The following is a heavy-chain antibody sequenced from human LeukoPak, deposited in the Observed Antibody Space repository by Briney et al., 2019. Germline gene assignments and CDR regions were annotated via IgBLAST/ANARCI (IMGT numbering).Heavy chain of an antibody. V-gene: IGHV3-7*01. CDR3: ARDNGVVHGVYYMDV. CDR1: GFTFSNYW. J-gene: IGHJ6*03. CDR2: IKQDGSEK. D-gene: IGHD3-10*01. Sequence: GGSLRLSCAASGFTFSNYWMTWVRQAPGKGLEWVADIKQDGSEKSYVKSVRGRFTVSRDNAKMSLFLQLNSLRAEDTAVYYCARDNGVVHGVYYMDVWGKGTTVTVS.